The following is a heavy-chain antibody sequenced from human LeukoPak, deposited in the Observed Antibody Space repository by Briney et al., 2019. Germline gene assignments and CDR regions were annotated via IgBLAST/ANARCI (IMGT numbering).Heavy chain of an antibody. CDR3: ARVPYCSGGSCYSWFDP. CDR2: IYYSGST. V-gene: IGHV4-59*01. CDR1: GGSISSYY. D-gene: IGHD2-15*01. Sequence: PSETLSLTCTVSGGSISSYYWSWIRQPPGKGLEWIGYIYYSGSTNYNPSLKSRVTISVDTSKNQFSLKLSSVTAAGTAVYYCARVPYCSGGSCYSWFDPWGQGTLVTVSS. J-gene: IGHJ5*02.